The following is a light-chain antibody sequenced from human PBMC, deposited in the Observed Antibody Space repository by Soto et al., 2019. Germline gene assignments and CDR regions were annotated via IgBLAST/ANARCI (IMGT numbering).Light chain of an antibody. CDR3: LQDYNYPRT. CDR2: AAS. J-gene: IGKJ1*01. Sequence: IQMTQSPSSLSASVGDRVTITCLASQTSATYINWYQQKSGSAPKLLIYAASSLQSGVPSRFSGSGSGTDFTLTISSLQPEDFATYYCLQDYNYPRTFGQGTKVDI. CDR1: QTSATY. V-gene: IGKV1-6*01.